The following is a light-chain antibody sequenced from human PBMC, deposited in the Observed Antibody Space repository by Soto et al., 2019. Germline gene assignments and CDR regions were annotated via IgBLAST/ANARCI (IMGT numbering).Light chain of an antibody. Sequence: DIVMTQSPDSLAVSLGERATINCKSSQSVLYSSNNKNYLAWYQQKPGQPPKLLIYWASTRESVVPDRFSGSGSGTDFPPTISSLQAEDVAVYYCQQYYSTPLPFGGGTKVEIK. CDR1: QSVLYSSNNKNY. CDR3: QQYYSTPLP. CDR2: WAS. V-gene: IGKV4-1*01. J-gene: IGKJ4*01.